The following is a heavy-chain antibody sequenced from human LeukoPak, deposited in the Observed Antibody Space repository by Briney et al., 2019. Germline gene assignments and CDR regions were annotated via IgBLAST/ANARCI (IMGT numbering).Heavy chain of an antibody. J-gene: IGHJ3*01. CDR2: INGEGTKI. CDR1: GFTFSRSW. D-gene: IGHD3-22*01. CDR3: ARDESPGDSNGWYAAFDV. Sequence: GGSLRLSCAASGFTFSRSWMTWVRQAPGKGLEGVANINGEGTKIHYVDSVKGRFTISRDNAKNSLYLQMNRLRVEDTALYYCARDESPGDSNGWYAAFDVWGQGTTVIVSS. V-gene: IGHV3-7*01.